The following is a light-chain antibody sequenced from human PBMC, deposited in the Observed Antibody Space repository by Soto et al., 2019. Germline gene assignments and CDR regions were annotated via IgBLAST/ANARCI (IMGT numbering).Light chain of an antibody. CDR3: SSYTSSDYV. Sequence: QSALTQPASVSGSPGQSITISCTGTSSDVGGYNYVSWYQQHPGKAPKLMIYEVSNRPSGVSNRFSGSKSGNTASLTISGLQAEDEADYYCSSYTSSDYVFGTGTKLNVL. CDR2: EVS. J-gene: IGLJ1*01. V-gene: IGLV2-14*01. CDR1: SSDVGGYNY.